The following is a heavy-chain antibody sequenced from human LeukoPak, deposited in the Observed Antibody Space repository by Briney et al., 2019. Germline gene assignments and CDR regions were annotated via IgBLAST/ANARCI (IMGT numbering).Heavy chain of an antibody. Sequence: SVKVSCKASGGTLSTHAVSWVRQAPGQGLEWMGGIILISPTANYAQKFQDRVTITMDQYTTYMELSSLRSDDTAVYYCATGRVSDTTLVSWFDTWGQGTLVTVSS. CDR2: IILISPTA. J-gene: IGHJ5*02. CDR1: GGTLSTHA. CDR3: ATGRVSDTTLVSWFDT. V-gene: IGHV1-69*05. D-gene: IGHD5-18*01.